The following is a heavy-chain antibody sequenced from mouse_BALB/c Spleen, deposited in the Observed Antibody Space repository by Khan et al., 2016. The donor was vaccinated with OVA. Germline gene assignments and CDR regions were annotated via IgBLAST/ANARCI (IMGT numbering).Heavy chain of an antibody. Sequence: QVQLKQSGPGLVKPSQSLSITCTVSGFSLTNYSVHWVRQSPGKGLEWLGVIWSAGSTDYNAAFISRLTIRKDNSRSNVFFKMNSLQPNDTAIYDCARRGYDYGRGALFAYWGQGTLVTVSA. D-gene: IGHD2-4*01. V-gene: IGHV2-2*02. CDR2: IWSAGST. J-gene: IGHJ3*01. CDR1: GFSLTNYS. CDR3: ARRGYDYGRGALFAY.